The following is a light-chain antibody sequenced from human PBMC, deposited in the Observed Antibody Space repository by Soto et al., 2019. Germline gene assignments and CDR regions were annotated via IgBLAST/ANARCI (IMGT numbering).Light chain of an antibody. CDR2: DAS. V-gene: IGKV3-11*01. Sequence: EIVLTQSPATLSLSPGERATLSCRASQSVSIYLAWYQQKPGQAPRLLIYDASNRATGIPARFSGSGSGTDFTLTISSLEPEDFAVYYCQQRSKWPPSITFGGGTKVDIK. CDR1: QSVSIY. J-gene: IGKJ4*01. CDR3: QQRSKWPPSIT.